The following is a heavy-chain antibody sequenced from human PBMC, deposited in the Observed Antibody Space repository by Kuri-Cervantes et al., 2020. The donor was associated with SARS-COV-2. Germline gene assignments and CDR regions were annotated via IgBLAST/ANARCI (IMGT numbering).Heavy chain of an antibody. Sequence: GESLKISCAASGFTFSSYGMHWVRQAPGKGLEWVAFIRYDGSNKYYADSVKGRFTISRDNSKNTLYLRMNSLRAEDTAVYYCAKVGQQLVPDWFDPWGQGTLVTVSS. J-gene: IGHJ5*02. D-gene: IGHD6-13*01. CDR3: AKVGQQLVPDWFDP. V-gene: IGHV3-30*02. CDR1: GFTFSSYG. CDR2: IRYDGSNK.